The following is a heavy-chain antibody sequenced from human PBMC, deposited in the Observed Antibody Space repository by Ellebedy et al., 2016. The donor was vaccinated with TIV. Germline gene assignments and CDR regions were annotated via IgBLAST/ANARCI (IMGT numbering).Heavy chain of an antibody. CDR2: IRSKANSYAT. D-gene: IGHD3-22*01. Sequence: GESLKISCAASGSTFSGSAMHWVRQASGKGLEWVGRIRSKANSYATEYTASVNGRFTICRVDSKNTAYLKMNSMETEDTAVYYCAITYYYDSSGYTIDYWGQGTLVTVTS. V-gene: IGHV3-73*01. J-gene: IGHJ4*02. CDR1: GSTFSGSA. CDR3: AITYYYDSSGYTIDY.